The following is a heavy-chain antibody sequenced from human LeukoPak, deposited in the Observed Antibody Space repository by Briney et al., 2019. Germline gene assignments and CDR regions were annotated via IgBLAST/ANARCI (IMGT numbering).Heavy chain of an antibody. CDR2: IYYSGST. V-gene: IGHV4-59*08. D-gene: IGHD5-12*01. CDR3: ARRDPGGGYAYYFDY. J-gene: IGHJ4*02. Sequence: PSETLSLTCTVSGGSISSYFWSWIRQPPGKGLEWIGYIYYSGSTNYNPSLKSRDIISVDTSKNQFSLILSSVTAADTAVYYCARRDPGGGYAYYFDYWGQGTLVTVSS. CDR1: GGSISSYF.